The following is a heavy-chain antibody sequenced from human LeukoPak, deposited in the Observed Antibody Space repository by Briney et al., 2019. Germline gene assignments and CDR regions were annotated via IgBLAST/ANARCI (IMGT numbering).Heavy chain of an antibody. CDR3: AKDHLAGYSYGGYYFDY. J-gene: IGHJ4*02. V-gene: IGHV3-30*18. CDR2: ISYDGSNK. CDR1: GFTFSSYG. Sequence: GGSLRLSCAASGFTFSSYGMHWVRQAPGKGLEWVAVISYDGSNKNYVDSVKGRFTISRDNSKNTLYLQMSSLRGEDTAVYNCAKDHLAGYSYGGYYFDYWGQGTLVTVSS. D-gene: IGHD5-18*01.